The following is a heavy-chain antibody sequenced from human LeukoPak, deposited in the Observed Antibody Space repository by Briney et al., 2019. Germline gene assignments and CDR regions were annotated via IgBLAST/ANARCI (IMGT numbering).Heavy chain of an antibody. Sequence: PGGSLRLSCAASGFTFSSYWMNWVRQAPGKGREWVANIKQDGSDMYYVDSVKGRFTISRDNAKSSLYLQMDSLRVGDTAVYYCARDSTVGRYWGQGTLVTVSS. J-gene: IGHJ4*02. CDR1: GFTFSSYW. CDR2: IKQDGSDM. CDR3: ARDSTVGRY. V-gene: IGHV3-7*01. D-gene: IGHD2-8*02.